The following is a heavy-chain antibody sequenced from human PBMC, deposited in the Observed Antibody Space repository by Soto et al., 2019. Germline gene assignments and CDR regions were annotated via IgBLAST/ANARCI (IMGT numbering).Heavy chain of an antibody. CDR2: IIPIFGTA. Sequence: QVQLVQSGAEVKKPGSSXXXXXXASGGXFSSXXISWVXQAPGQGLEWMGGIIPIFGTANYAQKFQGRVTITADESTSTAYMELSSLRSEDTAVYYXXXXXXXXXXXXXMXXWGQGTTVTVSS. V-gene: IGHV1-69*12. J-gene: IGHJ6*02. CDR3: XXXXXXXXXXXXMXX. CDR1: GGXFSSXX.